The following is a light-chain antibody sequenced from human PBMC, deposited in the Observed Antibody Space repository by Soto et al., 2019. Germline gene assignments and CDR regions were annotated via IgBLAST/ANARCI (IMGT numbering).Light chain of an antibody. J-gene: IGKJ5*01. Sequence: EIVLTQSPATLSLSPGERATLSCRASQSVSSYLAWYQQKPGQAPRLLIYGASNRATGIPDRLSGSGSGTDFTLTISRLEPEDFALYYCQQYGASPITFGQGTRLEIK. V-gene: IGKV3-20*01. CDR3: QQYGASPIT. CDR2: GAS. CDR1: QSVSSY.